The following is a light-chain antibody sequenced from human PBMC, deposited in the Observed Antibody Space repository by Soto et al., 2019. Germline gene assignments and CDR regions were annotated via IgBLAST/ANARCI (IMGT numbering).Light chain of an antibody. J-gene: IGKJ1*01. V-gene: IGKV3-20*01. CDR1: ENVATNY. CDR3: QQYAISPWT. CDR2: DAS. Sequence: EIVLAHSPATLSLSPGERATLSCRASENVATNYLAWYQQKPGQAPRLLIFDASNRAADIPDRFSGSGSGTDFTLIISRLEPEDFAVYHCQQYAISPWTFGQGTKVDIK.